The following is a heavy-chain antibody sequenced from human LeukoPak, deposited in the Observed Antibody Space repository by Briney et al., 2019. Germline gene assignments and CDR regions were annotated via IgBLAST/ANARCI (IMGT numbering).Heavy chain of an antibody. D-gene: IGHD1-14*01. Sequence: SGTSLRLSCAASGFAFSSYAMHWVRQAPGKGLEWLAVVSAHGLDKFYADSVRGRFTVSRDNSKNTLYLQMNSLRAEDTAVYYCAKDQGQVYGYFDYWGQGTLVTVSS. CDR1: GFAFSSYA. CDR3: AKDQGQVYGYFDY. V-gene: IGHV3-30*04. CDR2: VSAHGLDK. J-gene: IGHJ4*02.